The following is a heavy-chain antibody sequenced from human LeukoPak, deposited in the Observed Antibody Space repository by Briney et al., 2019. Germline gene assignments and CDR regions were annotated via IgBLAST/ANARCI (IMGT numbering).Heavy chain of an antibody. D-gene: IGHD5-18*01. Sequence: SETLSLTCSVSGDSISTYYWCWIRQPPGKALEWIGYVYYSGSTDYNPSLKSRVTISVDTSKKQFSLTLKSVTAADTAVYYCSASKQLWLRGLFDYWGQGTLVTVSS. CDR2: VYYSGST. J-gene: IGHJ4*02. CDR3: SASKQLWLRGLFDY. V-gene: IGHV4-59*01. CDR1: GDSISTYY.